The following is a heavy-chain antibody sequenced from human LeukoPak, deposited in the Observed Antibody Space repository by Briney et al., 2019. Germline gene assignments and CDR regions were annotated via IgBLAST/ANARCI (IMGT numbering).Heavy chain of an antibody. Sequence: GGPLRLSCAASGFTFSSYSMNWVRQAPGKGRDWVSSISSSSSYIYYADSVKGRFTISRDNAKNSLYLQMNSLRAEDTAVYYCASQIVVVPGANFRPVEYWGQGTLVTVSS. D-gene: IGHD2-2*01. CDR3: ASQIVVVPGANFRPVEY. V-gene: IGHV3-21*01. CDR1: GFTFSSYS. J-gene: IGHJ4*02. CDR2: ISSSSSYI.